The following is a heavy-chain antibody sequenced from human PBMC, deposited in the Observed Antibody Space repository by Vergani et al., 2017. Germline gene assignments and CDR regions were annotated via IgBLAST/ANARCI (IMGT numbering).Heavy chain of an antibody. CDR2: IIPILGIA. J-gene: IGHJ4*02. D-gene: IGHD5-24*01. CDR1: GGTFSSYA. V-gene: IGHV1-69*04. Sequence: QVQLVQSGAEVKKPGSSVKVSCKASGGTFSSYAISWVRQAPGQGLEWMGRIIPILGIANYAQKFQGRVTITADKSTSTAYMELSSLRSEDTAVYYCARDPDGYNSFDYWGQGTLVTVSS. CDR3: ARDPDGYNSFDY.